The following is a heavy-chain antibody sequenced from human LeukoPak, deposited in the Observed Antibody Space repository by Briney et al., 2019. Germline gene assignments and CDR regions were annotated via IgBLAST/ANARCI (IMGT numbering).Heavy chain of an antibody. V-gene: IGHV3-23*01. J-gene: IGHJ4*02. CDR2: ISGSGGST. CDR1: GFTFSSYA. Sequence: GGSLRLSCAASGFTFSSYAMSWVRQAPGKGLEWVSAISGSGGSTYYADSVKGRFTISRDNSKNTLYLQMNSLRAEDTAVYYCAKDPYPDSSSWYYSDYWGQGTLVTVSS. D-gene: IGHD6-13*01. CDR3: AKDPYPDSSSWYYSDY.